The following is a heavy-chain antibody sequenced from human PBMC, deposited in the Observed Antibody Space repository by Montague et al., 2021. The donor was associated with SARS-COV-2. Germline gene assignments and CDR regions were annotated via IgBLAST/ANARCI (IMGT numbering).Heavy chain of an antibody. V-gene: IGHV4-39*02. CDR3: ARRGRKLLPVATTNGGFDM. D-gene: IGHD1-26*01. J-gene: IGHJ3*02. CDR2: IYDSGST. Sequence: SETLSLTCTVSGGSISSNNYYWDWIRQPPGKGLEWIGSIYDSGSTYFNPSLKSRVTISVDTSKNHFSLKLTSVTAADTAVYYCARRGRKLLPVATTNGGFDMGGQGTMVTVSS. CDR1: GGSISSNNYY.